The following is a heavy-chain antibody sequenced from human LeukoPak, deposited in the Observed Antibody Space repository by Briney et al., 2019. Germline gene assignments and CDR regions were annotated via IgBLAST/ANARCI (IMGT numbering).Heavy chain of an antibody. CDR2: IYHSGST. J-gene: IGHJ4*02. Sequence: SQTLSLTCAVSGGSISSGGYSWSRIRQPPGKGLEWIGYIYHSGSTYYNPSLKSRVTISVDRSKNQFSLKLSSVTAADTAVYYCARLSGYYYVLDYWGQGTLVTVSS. D-gene: IGHD3-22*01. V-gene: IGHV4-30-2*01. CDR1: GGSISSGGYS. CDR3: ARLSGYYYVLDY.